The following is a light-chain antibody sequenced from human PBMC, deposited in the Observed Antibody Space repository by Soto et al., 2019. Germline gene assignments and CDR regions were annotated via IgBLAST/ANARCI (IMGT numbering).Light chain of an antibody. CDR3: CSYARSSPYV. J-gene: IGLJ1*01. CDR2: EVS. V-gene: IGLV2-23*02. CDR1: SSDVGSYNL. Sequence: QSVLTQPASVPGSPGQSITISCTGTSSDVGSYNLVSWYQHHPGKAPQLMIYEVSKRPSGVSNRFSGSKSGNTASLTISGLQAEDEADYFCCSYARSSPYVFATGTKVTVL.